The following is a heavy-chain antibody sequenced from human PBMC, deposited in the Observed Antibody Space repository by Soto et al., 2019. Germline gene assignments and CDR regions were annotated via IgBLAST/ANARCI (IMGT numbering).Heavy chain of an antibody. V-gene: IGHV3-11*01. J-gene: IGHJ6*02. Sequence: GGVLRLSCAASGFTFSDSYMSWIRQAPGKGLEWISYITFSGNTVYYADSLKGRFTISRDNAKNSLYLQMNRLRAEDTAVYYCARVSWREKYGMDVWGQGTTVTVSS. CDR2: ITFSGNTV. CDR3: ARVSWREKYGMDV. CDR1: GFTFSDSY.